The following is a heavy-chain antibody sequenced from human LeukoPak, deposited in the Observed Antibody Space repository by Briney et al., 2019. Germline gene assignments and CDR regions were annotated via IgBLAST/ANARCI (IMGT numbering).Heavy chain of an antibody. CDR1: GGSISSYY. V-gene: IGHV4-59*08. CDR2: IYYSGST. D-gene: IGHD6-13*01. Sequence: SETLSLTCTVSGGSISSYYWSWIRQPPGKGLEWIGYIYYSGSTNYNPSLKSRVTISVDTSKNQLSLKLSSVTAADTAVYYCARLVAAAGTSHFDYWGQGTLVTVSS. CDR3: ARLVAAAGTSHFDY. J-gene: IGHJ4*02.